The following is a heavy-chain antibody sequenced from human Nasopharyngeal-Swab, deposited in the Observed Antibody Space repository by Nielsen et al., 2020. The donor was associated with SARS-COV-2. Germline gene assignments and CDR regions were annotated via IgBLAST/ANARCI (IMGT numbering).Heavy chain of an antibody. D-gene: IGHD2-2*01. Sequence: GESLKISCTASGFTFSNYDIHWLRQTPGKGLEWVAVMWYAGSSERYADSVKGRFTISRDISKNTLYLQMNSLRAEDTAVYYCARESGVSSTSPFDCWGRGTLVTASS. CDR2: MWYAGSSE. CDR1: GFTFSNYD. J-gene: IGHJ4*02. CDR3: ARESGVSSTSPFDC. V-gene: IGHV3-33*01.